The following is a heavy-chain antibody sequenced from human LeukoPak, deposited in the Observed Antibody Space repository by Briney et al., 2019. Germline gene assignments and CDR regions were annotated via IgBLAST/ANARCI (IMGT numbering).Heavy chain of an antibody. CDR1: GFTFSSYW. CDR3: ARDRGERPFDY. Sequence: GGSLRLFCAAPGFTFSSYWMHWVRQAPGKGLVWVSRINSDGSSTSYADSVKGRFTISRDNAKNTLYLQMNSLRAEDTAVYYCARDRGERPFDYWGQGTLVTVSS. D-gene: IGHD1-1*01. J-gene: IGHJ4*02. CDR2: INSDGSST. V-gene: IGHV3-74*01.